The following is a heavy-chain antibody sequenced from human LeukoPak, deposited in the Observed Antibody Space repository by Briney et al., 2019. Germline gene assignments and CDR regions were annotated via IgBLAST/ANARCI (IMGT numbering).Heavy chain of an antibody. CDR3: ARDKSSSRRGLDV. CDR1: GYSIGRGYY. Sequence: SETLSLTCNVSGYSIGRGYYWGWIRQPPGKGLEWIGSVYRSGSSNYSPSLRSRVTILVDMSKNQFSLKLTSVTAADTAVYYCARDKSSSRRGLDVWGQGTTVIVSS. D-gene: IGHD2-2*01. CDR2: VYRSGSS. V-gene: IGHV4-38-2*02. J-gene: IGHJ6*02.